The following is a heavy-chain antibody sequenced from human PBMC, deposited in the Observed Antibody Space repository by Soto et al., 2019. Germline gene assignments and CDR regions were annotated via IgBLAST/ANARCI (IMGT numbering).Heavy chain of an antibody. J-gene: IGHJ4*02. D-gene: IGHD3-16*01. V-gene: IGHV1-18*04. CDR3: AGDGGGRGVFGY. Sequence: ASVKVSCKDSGYTFTSDGISWVRQAPGQGLEWMGWISAYDGNTNYAQKLQGRVTMTTDTSTSTAYMELRSLRSDDTAVYYCAGDGGGRGVFGYWGQRTLVTVSS. CDR2: ISAYDGNT. CDR1: GYTFTSDG.